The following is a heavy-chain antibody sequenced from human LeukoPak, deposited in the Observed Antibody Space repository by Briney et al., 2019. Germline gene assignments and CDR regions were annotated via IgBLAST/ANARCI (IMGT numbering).Heavy chain of an antibody. CDR1: GFTFSSYA. V-gene: IGHV3-23*01. CDR2: ISGSGGST. CDR3: AKERAVVPRGGLDV. Sequence: GGSLRLSCAASGFTFSSYAMSWVRQAPGKGLEWVSGISGSGGSTYYADSVKGRFTISRGNSKNTLYLQMNSLRAEDTAVYYCAKERAVVPRGGLDVWGQGTTVTVSS. J-gene: IGHJ6*02. D-gene: IGHD2-2*01.